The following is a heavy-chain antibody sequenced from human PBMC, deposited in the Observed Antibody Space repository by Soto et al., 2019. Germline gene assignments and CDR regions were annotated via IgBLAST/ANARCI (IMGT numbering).Heavy chain of an antibody. D-gene: IGHD1-7*01. CDR3: ARDGNYARLDYGLDV. CDR1: GYTFTGYF. J-gene: IGHJ6*02. Sequence: QVQLVQSGAEVKKPGASVKVSCKASGYTFTGYFVHWVRQAPGQGLEWMGWINPNSGGTNYAKKFQDWVTLTRDTSTTTVDMELSSLSSADTAVYYCARDGNYARLDYGLDVWGQGTTVTVSS. V-gene: IGHV1-2*04. CDR2: INPNSGGT.